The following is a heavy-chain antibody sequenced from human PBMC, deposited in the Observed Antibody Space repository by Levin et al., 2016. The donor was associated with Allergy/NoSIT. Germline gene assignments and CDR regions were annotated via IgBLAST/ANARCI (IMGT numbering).Heavy chain of an antibody. CDR1: GYTFSAHH. J-gene: IGHJ1*01. CDR3: ARGSWGFGDLCEL. Sequence: ASVKVSCKASGYTFSAHHVNWVRQAPGQGLQWMGWINTATGKSTYAQAFTRRFIFSLDTSGSTAYLQLNGLQTDDTAIYYCARGSWGFGDLCELWGQGTLVAVSS. V-gene: IGHV7-4-1*02. D-gene: IGHD3-10*01. CDR2: INTATGKS.